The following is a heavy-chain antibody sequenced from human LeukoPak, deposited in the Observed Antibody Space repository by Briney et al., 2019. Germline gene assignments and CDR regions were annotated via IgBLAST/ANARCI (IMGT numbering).Heavy chain of an antibody. Sequence: SETLSLTCTVSGGSISSNSYYWSWIRQPAGKGLEWIGRIYTSGSTDYNPSLKSRVTISKDTSKNEFSLKLSSVTAADTAVYYCARDKSGQPTRPGVGWFDPWGQGTLVTVSS. V-gene: IGHV4-61*02. CDR3: ARDKSGQPTRPGVGWFDP. J-gene: IGHJ5*02. CDR1: GGSISSNSYY. CDR2: IYTSGST. D-gene: IGHD3-10*01.